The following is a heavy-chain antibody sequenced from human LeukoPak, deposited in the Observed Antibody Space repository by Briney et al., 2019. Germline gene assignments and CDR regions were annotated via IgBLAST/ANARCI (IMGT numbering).Heavy chain of an antibody. D-gene: IGHD3-10*01. V-gene: IGHV3-23*01. CDR1: GFTFSSYA. CDR3: AKDFYYYGSGSYPSFDY. Sequence: GGSLRLSCAASGFTFSSYAMSWVRQAPGKGLEWVSAISGSGGSTYYADSVKGRFTISRDNSKNTLYLQMNSLRAEDTAVYYCAKDFYYYGSGSYPSFDYWGQGTLVTVSS. CDR2: ISGSGGST. J-gene: IGHJ4*02.